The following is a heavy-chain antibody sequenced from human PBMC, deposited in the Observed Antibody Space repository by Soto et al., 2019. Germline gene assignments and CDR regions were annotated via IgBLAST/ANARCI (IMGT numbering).Heavy chain of an antibody. CDR1: GGSVSSGSYY. V-gene: IGHV4-61*01. Sequence: PSETLSLTCTVSGGSVSSGSYYWSWIRQPPGKGLEWIGYVYNSGSTNYNPSLKSRVTISVDTSKNQFSLKLSSVTAADTAVYYCARDRGYCSRTSRYDWFDPWGQGTLVTVSS. D-gene: IGHD2-2*01. J-gene: IGHJ5*02. CDR2: VYNSGST. CDR3: ARDRGYCSRTSRYDWFDP.